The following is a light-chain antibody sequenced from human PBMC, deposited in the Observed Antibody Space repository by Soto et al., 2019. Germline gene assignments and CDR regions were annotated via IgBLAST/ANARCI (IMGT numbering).Light chain of an antibody. J-gene: IGLJ2*01. CDR2: EVS. Sequence: QSVLTQPASVSGSPGQSITISCTGSSSDVGGYNYVSWYQNHPGTAPKLMIYEVSNRPSGVSNRFSGSKSGNTASLTISGLQAEDEADYYCSSYTGSSALVFGGGTKVTVL. CDR1: SSDVGGYNY. V-gene: IGLV2-14*01. CDR3: SSYTGSSALV.